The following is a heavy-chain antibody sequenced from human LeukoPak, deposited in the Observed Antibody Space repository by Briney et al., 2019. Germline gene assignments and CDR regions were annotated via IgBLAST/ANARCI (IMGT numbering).Heavy chain of an antibody. Sequence: GSLRLSCAASGFTFSSYWMHWVRQAPGKGLVWVSRVDSDGSSTSYADSVKGRFTISRDNTKNTLSLQMNSLRAEDTAVYYCARDGILGSHDYWGQGTLVTVSS. D-gene: IGHD3-3*02. CDR3: ARDGILGSHDY. CDR2: VDSDGSST. J-gene: IGHJ4*02. V-gene: IGHV3-74*01. CDR1: GFTFSSYW.